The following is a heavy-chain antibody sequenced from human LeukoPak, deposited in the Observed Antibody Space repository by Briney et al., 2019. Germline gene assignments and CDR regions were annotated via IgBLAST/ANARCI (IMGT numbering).Heavy chain of an antibody. V-gene: IGHV3-30*02. CDR2: IRYDGSNK. J-gene: IGHJ4*02. D-gene: IGHD1-26*01. CDR3: AKESQLSYSGTFYIDY. Sequence: GGSLRLSCAASGFTFSSYGMHWVRQAPGKGLEWVAFIRYDGSNKYYADSVKGRFTISRDSSKNTLYLEMNSLRAEDTALYFCAKESQLSYSGTFYIDYWGQGSLVTVSA. CDR1: GFTFSSYG.